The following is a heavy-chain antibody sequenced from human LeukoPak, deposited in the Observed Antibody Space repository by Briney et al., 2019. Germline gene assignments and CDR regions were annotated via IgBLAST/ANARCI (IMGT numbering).Heavy chain of an antibody. Sequence: TETLPLTCTVSVHPISSDHWSSIRQTTGKGLERIRYIYYSRRTNYNPSLKSRVTISVDTSKNQLSLKLSSVSAADTAVYYVVRDRGSGWYDAFDIWGQGTMVTVSS. CDR2: IYYSRRT. V-gene: IGHV4-59*01. CDR3: VRDRGSGWYDAFDI. CDR1: VHPISSDH. D-gene: IGHD6-19*01. J-gene: IGHJ3*02.